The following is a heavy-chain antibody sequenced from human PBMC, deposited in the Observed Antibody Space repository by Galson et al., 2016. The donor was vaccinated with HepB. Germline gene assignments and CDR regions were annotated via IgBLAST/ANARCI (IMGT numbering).Heavy chain of an antibody. CDR2: INPSSGGT. V-gene: IGHV1-2*02. D-gene: IGHD3-10*01. J-gene: IGHJ4*02. Sequence: SVKVSCKASGYTFTDYYIHWVRQAPGKGLEWMGWINPSSGGTNYVQRFHGRVTMTGDTSINTAYMDLTRVRSDDTAVYYCSRHHQRSGSGSYHSDFDYWGQGTLVTVSS. CDR3: SRHHQRSGSGSYHSDFDY. CDR1: GYTFTDYY.